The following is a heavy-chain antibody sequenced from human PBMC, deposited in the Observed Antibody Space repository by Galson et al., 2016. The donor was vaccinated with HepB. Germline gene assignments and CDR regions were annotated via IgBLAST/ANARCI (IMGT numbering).Heavy chain of an antibody. CDR3: ARKSINIVPTSDYAIDI. CDR1: GYTFTDYY. V-gene: IGHV1-2*02. Sequence: SVKVSCKASGYTFTDYYIHWVRQAPGQGLEWMGRINPDNGASNSAFKFQGRVTMTRDVSLRTAYLGLSGLKSDDAAVYFCARKSINIVPTSDYAIDIWGQGTMVTVSS. CDR2: INPDNGAS. D-gene: IGHD5-12*01. J-gene: IGHJ3*02.